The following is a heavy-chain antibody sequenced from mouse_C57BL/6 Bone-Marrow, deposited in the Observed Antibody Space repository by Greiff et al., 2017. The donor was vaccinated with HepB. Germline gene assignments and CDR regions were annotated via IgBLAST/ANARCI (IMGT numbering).Heavy chain of an antibody. Sequence: VQLQQSGAELARPGASVKLSCKASGYTFTSYGISWVKQRTGQGLEWIGEIYPRSGNTYYNEKFKGKATLTADKSSSTAYMELRSLTSEGSAVFFCARAVRYYGSSAWCAYCGEGSLVTVSA. J-gene: IGHJ3*01. D-gene: IGHD1-1*01. CDR3: ARAVRYYGSSAWCAY. V-gene: IGHV1-81*01. CDR2: IYPRSGNT. CDR1: GYTFTSYG.